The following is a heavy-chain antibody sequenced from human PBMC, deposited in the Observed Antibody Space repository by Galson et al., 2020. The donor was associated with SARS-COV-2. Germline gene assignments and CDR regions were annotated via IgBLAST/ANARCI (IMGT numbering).Heavy chain of an antibody. CDR1: GYSIISTQW. V-gene: IGHV4-4*02. Sequence: SETLTLTCAVSGYSIISTQWWRCVRQPPGKGLEWSGEMSHSGSANYNPSLRSRVSISVDKSRNQFSLTLTSMTAADTAVYYCAREQQPTNWFDYWGQGTLVTVSS. J-gene: IGHJ5*01. D-gene: IGHD1-1*01. CDR2: MSHSGSA. CDR3: AREQQPTNWFDY.